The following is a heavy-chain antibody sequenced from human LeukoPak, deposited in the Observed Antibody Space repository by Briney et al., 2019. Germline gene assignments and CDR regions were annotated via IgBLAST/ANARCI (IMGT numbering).Heavy chain of an antibody. V-gene: IGHV4-38-2*02. CDR2: IYHSGST. CDR1: GYSISSGYY. CDR3: ARTSPGRDY. Sequence: PSETLSLTCTVSGYSISSGYYWGWIRPPPGKGLEWIGSIYHSGSTYYNPSLKSRVTISVDTSKNQFSLKLSSVTAADTAVYYCARTSPGRDYWGQGTLVTVSS. J-gene: IGHJ4*02.